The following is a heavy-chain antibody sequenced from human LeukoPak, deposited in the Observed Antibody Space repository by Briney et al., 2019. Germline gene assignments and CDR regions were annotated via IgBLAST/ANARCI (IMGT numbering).Heavy chain of an antibody. J-gene: IGHJ3*02. V-gene: IGHV4-38-2*02. D-gene: IGHD1-26*01. CDR2: VFHSGSP. CDR1: GYSNSSGYF. Sequence: SETLSLTCTVSGYSNSSGYFWGWIRQPPGKGLEWVGNVFHSGSPYYNPSLKSRVTISVDTSKSQFSLKLSSVTAADTAVYYCARRDTSAAFDIWGQGTVVTVSS. CDR3: ARRDTSAAFDI.